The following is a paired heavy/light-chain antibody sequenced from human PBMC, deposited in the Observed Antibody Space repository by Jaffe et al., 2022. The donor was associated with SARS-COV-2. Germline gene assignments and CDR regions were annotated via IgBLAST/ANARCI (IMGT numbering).Heavy chain of an antibody. CDR2: IYPGDSDT. CDR3: AYGNQIPPFDH. Sequence: EVQLLQSGAEVKKPGASLKISCKASGYDFASYWIGWVRQMPGKGLEWMGIIYPGDSDTRYSPSFQGQVTISADKSISTAYLQWSNLKASDTAMYYCAYGNQIPPFDHWGQGTLVTVSS. V-gene: IGHV5-51*01. CDR1: GYDFASYW. D-gene: IGHD1-26*01. J-gene: IGHJ4*02.
Light chain of an antibody. CDR2: EVT. CDR1: SSDVGTYNI. V-gene: IGLV2-23*02. CDR3: CSYAGSSTLV. Sequence: QSALTQPASVSGSPGQSITISCTGTSSDVGTYNIVSWLQHHPGKVPKLMIYEVTKRPSGVSYRFSGSKSGNTASLTISGLQAEDEADYYCCSYAGSSTLVFGGGTKLTVL. J-gene: IGLJ2*01.